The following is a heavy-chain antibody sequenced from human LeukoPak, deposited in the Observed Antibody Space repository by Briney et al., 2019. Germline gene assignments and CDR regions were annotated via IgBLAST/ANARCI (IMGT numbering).Heavy chain of an antibody. Sequence: GGSLRLSCAASGFTFSSYEMNWVRQAPGKGLEWVSGITGRGENTYYADSVKGRFTISRDNSKNTLYLQMNSLRAEDAAIYYCARDRRLASFDYGGQGTLVTVSS. CDR1: GFTFSSYE. CDR3: ARDRRLASFDY. CDR2: ITGRGENT. J-gene: IGHJ4*02. D-gene: IGHD6-25*01. V-gene: IGHV3-23*01.